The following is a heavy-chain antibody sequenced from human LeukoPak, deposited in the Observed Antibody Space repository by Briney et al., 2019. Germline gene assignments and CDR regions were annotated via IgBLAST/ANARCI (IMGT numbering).Heavy chain of an antibody. D-gene: IGHD2-2*01. J-gene: IGHJ4*02. CDR3: ARDRELAPVVVPAFDY. CDR1: GYTFTSYG. CDR2: ISAYNGNT. V-gene: IGHV1-18*01. Sequence: ASVKVSCKASGYTFTSYGISWVRQAPGQGLEWMGWISAYNGNTNYAQKLQGRVTMTTDTSTSTAYMELRSLRSDDTAVYYCARDRELAPVVVPAFDYWGQGTLVTVSS.